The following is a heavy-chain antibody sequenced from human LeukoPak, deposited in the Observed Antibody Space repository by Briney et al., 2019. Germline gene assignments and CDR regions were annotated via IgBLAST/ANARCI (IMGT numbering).Heavy chain of an antibody. CDR1: GFTFSNYA. Sequence: SGGSLRLSCAASGFTFSNYAMNWVRQAPGKGLEWVSGVSANGGSTYYADSVKGRFTISRDNSKNMLYLQMNSLRDEDTAVYYCAKGLGISRYGPDYWGQGTLVTVSS. D-gene: IGHD7-27*01. V-gene: IGHV3-23*01. CDR2: VSANGGST. J-gene: IGHJ4*02. CDR3: AKGLGISRYGPDY.